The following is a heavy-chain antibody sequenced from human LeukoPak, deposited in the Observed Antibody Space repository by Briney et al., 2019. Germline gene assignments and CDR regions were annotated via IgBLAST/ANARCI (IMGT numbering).Heavy chain of an antibody. CDR3: ARGDDSTYYGMDV. CDR2: IYYSGST. Sequence: SETLSLTCTVSGGSISSYYWSWIRQPPGKGLEWIGYIYYSGSTNYNPSLKSRVTISVDTSKNQFSLKLSSVTAADTAVYYCARGDDSTYYGMDVWGQGTTVTVSS. J-gene: IGHJ6*02. CDR1: GGSISSYY. D-gene: IGHD3-22*01. V-gene: IGHV4-59*01.